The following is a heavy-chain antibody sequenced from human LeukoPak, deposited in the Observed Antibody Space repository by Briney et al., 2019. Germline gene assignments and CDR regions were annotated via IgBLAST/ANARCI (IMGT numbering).Heavy chain of an antibody. CDR2: INSDGSST. CDR1: GFTFSSYW. V-gene: IGHV3-74*01. Sequence: PEGSLRLSCAASGFTFSSYWMHWVRQAPGKGLVWVSRINSDGSSTSYADSVKGRFTISRDNAKNTLYLQMNSLRAEDAAVYYCARGRDRRLWSQRGPFDYWGQGTLVTVSS. J-gene: IGHJ4*02. CDR3: ARGRDRRLWSQRGPFDY. D-gene: IGHD5-18*01.